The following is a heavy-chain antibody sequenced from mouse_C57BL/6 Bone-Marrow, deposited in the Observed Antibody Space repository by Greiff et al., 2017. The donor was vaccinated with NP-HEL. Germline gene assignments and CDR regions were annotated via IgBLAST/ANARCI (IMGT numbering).Heavy chain of an antibody. CDR2: FHPYNDDT. Sequence: VKLQESGAELVKPGASVKMSCKASGYTFTTYPIEWMKQNHGKSLEWIGNFHPYNDDTKYNEKFKGKATLTVEKSSSTVYLELSRLTSDDSAVYYCARKDGNYEGYFDVWGTGTTVTVSS. V-gene: IGHV1-47*01. CDR1: GYTFTTYP. D-gene: IGHD2-1*01. CDR3: ARKDGNYEGYFDV. J-gene: IGHJ1*03.